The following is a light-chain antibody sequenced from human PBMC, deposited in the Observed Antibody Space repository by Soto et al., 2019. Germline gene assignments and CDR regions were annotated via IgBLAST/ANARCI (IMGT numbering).Light chain of an antibody. CDR3: QQFNSYPLT. J-gene: IGKJ4*01. CDR2: AAS. Sequence: AIQLTQSPSALSASLGDRVSFTCRASQGISSALAWYQQKPGKPPKPLIYAASSLEGGVPSRFSGSGSGTDFTLAVSRLQPEDFATYYCQQFNSYPLTFGGGTKVEIK. V-gene: IGKV1-13*02. CDR1: QGISSA.